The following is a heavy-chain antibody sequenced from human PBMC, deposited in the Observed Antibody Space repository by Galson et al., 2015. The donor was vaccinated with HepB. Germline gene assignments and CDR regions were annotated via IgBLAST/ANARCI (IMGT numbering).Heavy chain of an antibody. CDR1: GFRFSNYN. CDR2: ISSSTTYI. CDR3: VREGGYRYGWFDY. V-gene: IGHV3-21*01. D-gene: IGHD5-18*01. J-gene: IGHJ4*02. Sequence: SLRLSCAVSGFRFSNYNMNWVRQAPGKGLEWVSSISSSTTYISYADSVRGRFTISRDNAKNSLSLQMNSLRAEDTSVYYSVREGGYRYGWFDYWGQGTLVTVSS.